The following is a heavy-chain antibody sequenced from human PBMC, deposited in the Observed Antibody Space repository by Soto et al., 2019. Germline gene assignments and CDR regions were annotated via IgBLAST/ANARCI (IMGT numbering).Heavy chain of an antibody. J-gene: IGHJ4*02. Sequence: PSETLSLTCAVSSGSISSSNWWSWVRQPPGKGLEWIGEIYHSGSTNYNPSLESRVTISVDKSKNHFSLKLSSVTAADTAVYYCARQKDYNLDYWGQGTLVTVSS. CDR3: ARQKDYNLDY. CDR1: SGSISSSNW. V-gene: IGHV4-4*02. CDR2: IYHSGST. D-gene: IGHD4-4*01.